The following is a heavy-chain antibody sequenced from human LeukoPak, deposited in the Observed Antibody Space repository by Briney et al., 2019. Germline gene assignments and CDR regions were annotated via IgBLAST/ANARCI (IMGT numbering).Heavy chain of an antibody. D-gene: IGHD5-12*01. Sequence: GGSLRLSCAASGFTFSSYAMSWVRQAPGKGLEWVSASSGSGANTYYADSVKGRFTISRDNSKNTLYLQMNSLRAEDTAVYYCAEADGVATKDYFDYWGQGTLVTVSS. J-gene: IGHJ4*02. CDR3: AEADGVATKDYFDY. V-gene: IGHV3-23*01. CDR1: GFTFSSYA. CDR2: SSGSGANT.